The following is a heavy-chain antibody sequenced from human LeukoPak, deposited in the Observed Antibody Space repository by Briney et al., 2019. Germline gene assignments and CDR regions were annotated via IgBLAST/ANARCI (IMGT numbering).Heavy chain of an antibody. CDR3: AKSPQAYYYGSSGYYHHFDY. V-gene: IGHV1-69*06. CDR1: GGTFSSYA. D-gene: IGHD3-22*01. Sequence: ASVKVSCKASGGTFSSYAISWVRQAPGQGLEWMGGIIPIFGTANYAQKFQGRVTITADKSTSTAYMELSSLRSEDTAVYYCAKSPQAYYYGSSGYYHHFDYWGQGTLVTVSS. CDR2: IIPIFGTA. J-gene: IGHJ4*02.